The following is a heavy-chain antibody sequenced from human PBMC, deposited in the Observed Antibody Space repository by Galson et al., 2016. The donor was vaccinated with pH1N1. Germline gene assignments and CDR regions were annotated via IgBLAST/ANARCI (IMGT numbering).Heavy chain of an antibody. CDR3: AHQISGSHTFCHL. D-gene: IGHD3-10*01. J-gene: IGHJ1*01. Sequence: PALVTPTQTPTLTCTFSGFSLSTSGVGVGWIRQPPGKAPEWLALIYWNDDKRYSQSLKSRLTITKDNSNSQVVLTMTHTDPVDTATYYCAHQISGSHTFCHLWGQGSLVIVSS. V-gene: IGHV2-5*01. CDR2: IYWNDDK. CDR1: GFSLSTSGVG.